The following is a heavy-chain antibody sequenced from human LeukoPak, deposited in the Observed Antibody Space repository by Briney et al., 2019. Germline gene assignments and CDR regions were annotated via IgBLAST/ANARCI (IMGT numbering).Heavy chain of an antibody. CDR2: IYYSGST. V-gene: IGHV4-31*03. CDR3: ARASYYYDSSGYYYFDY. D-gene: IGHD3-22*01. CDR1: GGSISSGGYY. J-gene: IGHJ4*02. Sequence: SQTLSLICTVSGGSISSGGYYWSWIRQHPGKGLEWIGYIYYSGSTYYNPSLKSRVTISVDTSKNQFSLKLSSVTAADTAVYYCARASYYYDSSGYYYFDYWGQGTLVTVSS.